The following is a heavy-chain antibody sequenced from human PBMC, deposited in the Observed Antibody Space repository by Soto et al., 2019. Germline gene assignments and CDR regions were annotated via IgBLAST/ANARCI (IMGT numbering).Heavy chain of an antibody. Sequence: QPGGSLRLSCAASGFTFYTYTMHWVRLAPGKGLEWVAVISYDGSKSYYADSVKGRFTISRDNSKTTLFLQMNSLRVEDTAVYFCARTHPQYHLDHFYGMDVWGQGTTVTVSS. CDR2: ISYDGSKS. CDR3: ARTHPQYHLDHFYGMDV. J-gene: IGHJ6*02. V-gene: IGHV3-30-3*01. CDR1: GFTFYTYT. D-gene: IGHD3-3*01.